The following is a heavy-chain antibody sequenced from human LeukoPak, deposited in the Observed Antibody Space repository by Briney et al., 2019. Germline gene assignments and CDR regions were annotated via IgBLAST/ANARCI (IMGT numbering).Heavy chain of an antibody. D-gene: IGHD3-3*01. Sequence: GGSLRLSCAASGFTFSSYAMSWVRQAPGKGLEWVSAISGSGGSTYYADSVKGRFTISRDNSKNTLYLQMNSLRAEDTAVYYCAKGEMYYDFWRKLDYWGQGTLVTVFS. J-gene: IGHJ4*02. CDR1: GFTFSSYA. CDR3: AKGEMYYDFWRKLDY. V-gene: IGHV3-23*01. CDR2: ISGSGGST.